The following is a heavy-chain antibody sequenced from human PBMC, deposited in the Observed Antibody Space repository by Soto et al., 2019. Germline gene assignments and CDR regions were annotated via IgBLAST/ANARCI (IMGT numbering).Heavy chain of an antibody. CDR2: ISAYNGNT. J-gene: IGHJ4*02. CDR1: GYTFTSYG. Sequence: GASVKVSCKASGYTFTSYGISWVRQAPGQGLEWMGWISAYNGNTNYAQKLQGRVTMTTDTSTSTAYMELRSLRSDDTAVYYCARDRPSPYCSSTSCSSYFDYWGQGTLVTVSS. CDR3: ARDRPSPYCSSTSCSSYFDY. D-gene: IGHD2-2*01. V-gene: IGHV1-18*01.